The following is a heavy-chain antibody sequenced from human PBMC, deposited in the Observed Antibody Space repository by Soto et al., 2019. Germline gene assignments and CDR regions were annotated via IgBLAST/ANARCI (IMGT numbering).Heavy chain of an antibody. CDR3: ARDMGTVKRWGYYYYGMDV. CDR2: IIPILGIA. V-gene: IGHV1-69*08. CDR1: GGTFSSYT. D-gene: IGHD4-17*01. J-gene: IGHJ6*02. Sequence: QVQLVQSGAEVKKPGSSVKVSCKASGGTFSSYTISWVRQAPGQGLEWMGRIIPILGIANYAQKFQGRVTITADKSTSTAYMELSSLRSEDTAVYYCARDMGTVKRWGYYYYGMDVWGQGTTVTVPS.